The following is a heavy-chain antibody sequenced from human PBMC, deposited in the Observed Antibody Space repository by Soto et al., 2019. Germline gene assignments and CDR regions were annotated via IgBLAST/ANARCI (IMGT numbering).Heavy chain of an antibody. V-gene: IGHV5-51*01. J-gene: IGHJ5*02. CDR2: IYPGDSDT. D-gene: IGHD2-2*01. CDR3: ARLVVVTADQGFDP. Sequence: GESLKISFKGSGYSFTSYLIGWVRQMPGKGLEWMGIIYPGDSDTRYSPSFQGQVTISADKSISTAYLQWSSLKASDNAMYYCARLVVVTADQGFDPWGQGTLVTVSS. CDR1: GYSFTSYL.